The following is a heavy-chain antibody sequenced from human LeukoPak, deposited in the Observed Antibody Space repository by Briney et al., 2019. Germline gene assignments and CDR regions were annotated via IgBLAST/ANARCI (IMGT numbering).Heavy chain of an antibody. D-gene: IGHD3-3*01. CDR2: IYYSGST. J-gene: IGHJ4*02. CDR1: GGSISSSSYY. V-gene: IGHV4-39*07. CDR3: ARDFALEWSPHFDY. Sequence: PSETLSLTCTVSGGSISSSSYYWGWIRQPPGKGLEWIGSIYYSGSTYYNPSLKSRVTISVDTSKNQFSLKLSSVTAADTAVYYCARDFALEWSPHFDYWGQGTLVTVSS.